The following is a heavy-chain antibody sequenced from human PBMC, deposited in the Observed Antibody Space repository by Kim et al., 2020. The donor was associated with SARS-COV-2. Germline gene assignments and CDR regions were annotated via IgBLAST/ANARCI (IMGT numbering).Heavy chain of an antibody. D-gene: IGHD6-13*01. V-gene: IGHV3-23*01. Sequence: VKGRFTSSRDNSKNTLYLQMNSLRAEDMAVYYCAKDVVEYSSSWYYFDYWGQGTLVTVSS. J-gene: IGHJ4*02. CDR3: AKDVVEYSSSWYYFDY.